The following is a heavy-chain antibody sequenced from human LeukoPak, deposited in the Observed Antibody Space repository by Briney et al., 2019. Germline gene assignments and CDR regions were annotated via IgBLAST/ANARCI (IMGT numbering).Heavy chain of an antibody. Sequence: PSETLSLTCAVSGGSISSNSYYWGWIRQPPGKGLEWIGSIYYSGSTYYNPSLKSRVTISVDTSKNQFSLKLSSVTAADTAVYYCARVSRSGSYFGAFEIWGQGTMVTVSS. CDR3: ARVSRSGSYFGAFEI. CDR2: IYYSGST. J-gene: IGHJ3*02. V-gene: IGHV4-39*07. D-gene: IGHD1-26*01. CDR1: GGSISSNSYY.